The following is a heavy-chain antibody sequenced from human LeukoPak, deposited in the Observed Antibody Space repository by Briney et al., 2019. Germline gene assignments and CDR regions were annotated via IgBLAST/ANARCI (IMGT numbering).Heavy chain of an antibody. CDR1: GGSISPYY. Sequence: PSETLCLTCSVSGGSISPYYWSWIRQSARRGLEWIGHTYYSGNTNYNPSFTSRVTISIDTSKKQFSLKLSSVTAADTAVYYCARHGGGGESYPRVFDYWGRGILVIVSS. J-gene: IGHJ4*02. V-gene: IGHV4-59*08. CDR3: ARHGGGGESYPRVFDY. D-gene: IGHD2-21*01. CDR2: TYYSGNT.